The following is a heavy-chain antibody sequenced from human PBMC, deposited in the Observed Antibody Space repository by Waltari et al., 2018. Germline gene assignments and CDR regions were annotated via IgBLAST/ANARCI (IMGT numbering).Heavy chain of an antibody. CDR3: ARDHYYGSGSYYDY. V-gene: IGHV1-69*12. CDR2: IIPFFKTT. CDR1: GGAFTNYA. J-gene: IGHJ4*02. D-gene: IGHD3-10*01. Sequence: QVQLVQSGAEVKKPGSSVKVSCETSGGAFTNYAITWVRQAPGQGLEWMGGIIPFFKTTNSAPKCQDRLTITADASTNTAYMELSSLRSDDTAVYYCARDHYYGSGSYYDYWGQGTLVTVSS.